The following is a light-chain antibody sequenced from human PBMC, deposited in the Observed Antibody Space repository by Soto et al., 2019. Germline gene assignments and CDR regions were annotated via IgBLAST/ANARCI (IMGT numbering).Light chain of an antibody. CDR1: QSVSSSY. V-gene: IGKV3-20*01. J-gene: IGKJ2*01. Sequence: EIELTQSPGTLSLSPGERATLSCRASQSVSSSYLAWYQQKPGQATRLLIYGASSRATGSPDRFSGSGSAIDFTLIISRLEPEDFAAYYCQQYDSSPPYTFGQGTKLEIK. CDR3: QQYDSSPPYT. CDR2: GAS.